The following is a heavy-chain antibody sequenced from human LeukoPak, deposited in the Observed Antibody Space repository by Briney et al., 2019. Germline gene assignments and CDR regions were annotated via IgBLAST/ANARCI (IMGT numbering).Heavy chain of an antibody. V-gene: IGHV1-2*02. CDR1: GYTFTGYY. CDR3: ARTRLVPAAIHDAFDI. D-gene: IGHD2-2*02. J-gene: IGHJ3*02. CDR2: INPNSGGT. Sequence: GSVKVSCKASGYTFTGYYMHWVRQAPGQGLEWMGWINPNSGGTNYAQKFQGRVTMTRDTSISTAYMELSRLRSDDTAVYYCARTRLVPAAIHDAFDIWGQGTMVTVSS.